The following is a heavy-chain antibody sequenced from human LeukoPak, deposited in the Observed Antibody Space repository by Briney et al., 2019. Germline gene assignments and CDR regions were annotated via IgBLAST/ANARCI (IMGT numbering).Heavy chain of an antibody. V-gene: IGHV3-66*01. CDR2: IYSGGST. D-gene: IGHD3-22*01. J-gene: IGHJ4*02. CDR1: GFTVSSNY. Sequence: GGSLRLSCAASGFTVSSNYMSWVRQAPGKGLEWVSVIYSGGSTYYADSVKGRFTISRDNSKNTLYLQMSSLRAEDTAVYYCASYYYDSSGYYSTDYWGQGTLVTVSS. CDR3: ASYYYDSSGYYSTDY.